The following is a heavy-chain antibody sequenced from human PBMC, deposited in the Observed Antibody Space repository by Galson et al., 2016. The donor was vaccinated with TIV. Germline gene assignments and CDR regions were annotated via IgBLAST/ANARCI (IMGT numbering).Heavy chain of an antibody. CDR1: GYTFSHYH. V-gene: IGHV1-2*06. D-gene: IGHD3-9*01. CDR2: INPDSGGT. CDR3: ARQSWGDILTGYFDP. J-gene: IGHJ5*02. Sequence: SVKVSCKASGYTFSHYHMHWVRQAPGQGPEWMGRINPDSGGTDYAQKFQGRVTISVDTSKNQFSLKLRSVTAADTAVYFCARQSWGDILTGYFDPWGQGTLVTVSS.